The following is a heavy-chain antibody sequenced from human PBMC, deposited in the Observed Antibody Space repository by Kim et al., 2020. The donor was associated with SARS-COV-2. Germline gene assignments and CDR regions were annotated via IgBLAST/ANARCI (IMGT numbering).Heavy chain of an antibody. D-gene: IGHD6-6*01. CDR2: IWYDGSNK. J-gene: IGHJ5*02. Sequence: GGSLRLSCAASGFTFSSYGMHWVRQAPGKGLEWVAVIWYDGSNKYYADSVKGRFTISRDNSKNTLYLQMNSLRAEDTAVYYCARASSSSYWFDPWGQGTLVTVSS. CDR3: ARASSSSYWFDP. V-gene: IGHV3-33*01. CDR1: GFTFSSYG.